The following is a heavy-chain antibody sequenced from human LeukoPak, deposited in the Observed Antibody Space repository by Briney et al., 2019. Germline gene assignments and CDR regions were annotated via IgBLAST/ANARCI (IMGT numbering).Heavy chain of an antibody. Sequence: SETLSLTCAVYGGSFSGYYWSWIRQPPGKGLEWIGEINHHGSTSYNPSLKSRVTISVDTSKNQFSLKMSSVTAADTAVYYCARERDGYNPTWGQGTLVTVSS. CDR2: INHHGST. J-gene: IGHJ4*02. V-gene: IGHV4-34*01. D-gene: IGHD5-24*01. CDR1: GGSFSGYY. CDR3: ARERDGYNPT.